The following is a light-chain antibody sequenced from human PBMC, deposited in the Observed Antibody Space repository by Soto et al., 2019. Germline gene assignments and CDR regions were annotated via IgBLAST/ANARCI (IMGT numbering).Light chain of an antibody. V-gene: IGLV2-14*01. CDR2: DVS. J-gene: IGLJ1*01. CDR1: SSDVGRYNY. CDR3: SSYTGSSTPKV. Sequence: QSVLTQPASVSGSPGQSTTISCTGTSSDVGRYNYVSWYQQHPGKAPKLMIYDVSNRPSGVSNRFSGSKSGNTASLTISGLQAEDEADDYCSSYTGSSTPKVFGTGTKVTVL.